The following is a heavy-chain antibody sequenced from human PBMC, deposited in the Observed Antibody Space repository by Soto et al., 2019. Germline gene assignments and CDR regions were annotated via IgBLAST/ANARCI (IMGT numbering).Heavy chain of an antibody. Sequence: QLQLQESGPGLVKPSETLSLTCTVSGGSISSSSYYWGWIRQPPGKGLEWIGSIYYSGSTYYNPSLKSRVTISVDTSMNLFSLKLSSVTAADTALYYCARRYDYIWGSYFDYWGQGTPDTVSS. V-gene: IGHV4-39*01. D-gene: IGHD3-16*01. CDR2: IYYSGST. CDR3: ARRYDYIWGSYFDY. CDR1: GGSISSSSYY. J-gene: IGHJ4*02.